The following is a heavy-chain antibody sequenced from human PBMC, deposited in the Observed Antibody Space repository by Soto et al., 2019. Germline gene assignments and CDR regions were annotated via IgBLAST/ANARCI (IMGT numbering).Heavy chain of an antibody. V-gene: IGHV6-1*01. CDR3: ARETAGGIAAADYYGMDV. J-gene: IGHJ6*02. Sequence: SQTLSLTCAISGDSVSSNSVAWNWIRQSPSRGLEWLGRTYYRSKWYNDYAVSVKSRITINPDTSKNQFSLQLNSVTPEDTAVYYCARETAGGIAAADYYGMDVWGQGTTVTVSS. CDR2: TYYRSKWYN. D-gene: IGHD6-13*01. CDR1: GDSVSSNSVA.